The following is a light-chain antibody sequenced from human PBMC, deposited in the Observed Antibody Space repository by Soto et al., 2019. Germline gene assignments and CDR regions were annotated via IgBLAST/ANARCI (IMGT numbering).Light chain of an antibody. CDR2: DVS. Sequence: DIQMTQSPSTLSASVGDRVTITCRASQGIVRWLAWYQQKPGKAPKLLIYDVSTLGSGVPSRFSGSGSGTYFTLTISGLQPDDFGTYYCQQCNTFWTFGQGTKVDIK. CDR3: QQCNTFWT. V-gene: IGKV1-5*01. CDR1: QGIVRW. J-gene: IGKJ1*01.